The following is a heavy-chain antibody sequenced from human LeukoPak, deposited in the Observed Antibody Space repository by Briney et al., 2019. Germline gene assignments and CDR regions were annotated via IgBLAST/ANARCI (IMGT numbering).Heavy chain of an antibody. D-gene: IGHD1-1*01. CDR2: IYYSGST. Sequence: SETLSLTCTVSGGSISSYYWSWIRQPPGQGLEWIGYIYYSGSTNYNPSLKSRVTISVDTSKNQFSLKLSSVTAADTAVYYCASSAGKERRPDYWGQGTLVTVSS. V-gene: IGHV4-59*01. CDR3: ASSAGKERRPDY. J-gene: IGHJ4*02. CDR1: GGSISSYY.